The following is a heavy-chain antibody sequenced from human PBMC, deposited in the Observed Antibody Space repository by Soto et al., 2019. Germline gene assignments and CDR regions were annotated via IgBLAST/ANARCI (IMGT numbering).Heavy chain of an antibody. CDR1: GFTFSKHW. CDR2: IKTDGSFT. CDR3: ARDNNWSLEY. J-gene: IGHJ4*02. Sequence: GSLRVSFSASGFTFSKHWMHWVRQAPGKGLVWVSHIKTDGSFTRYADSVKGRFTISRDNARNTLYLQMNSLRAEDTAVYYCARDNNWSLEYWGQGTLVTVSS. D-gene: IGHD1-1*01. V-gene: IGHV3-74*01.